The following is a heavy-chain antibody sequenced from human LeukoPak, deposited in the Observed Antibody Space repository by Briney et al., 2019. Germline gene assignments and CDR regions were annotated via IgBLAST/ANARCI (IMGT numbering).Heavy chain of an antibody. CDR1: GFTFGSYG. J-gene: IGHJ1*01. CDR2: ITPNADRT. V-gene: IGHV3-23*01. Sequence: GGSPRLSCAASGFTFGSYGMSWVRQAPGKGLEWVSFITPNADRTSYADSVEGRFTISRDNPRNTLYMQMNSLRDEDTAVYYCAIMHGYYDGSGYWVQWGQGTLVTVSS. D-gene: IGHD3-22*01. CDR3: AIMHGYYDGSGYWVQ.